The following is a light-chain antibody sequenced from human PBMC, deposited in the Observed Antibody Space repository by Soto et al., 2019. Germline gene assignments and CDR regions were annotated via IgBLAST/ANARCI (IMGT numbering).Light chain of an antibody. V-gene: IGLV2-11*01. CDR3: CSYAGSYTNYV. CDR2: DVS. J-gene: IGLJ1*01. Sequence: QSVLTQPRSVSLSPGQSVTISCTGTSSDVGGYNYVSWYQQHPGKAPKLMIYDVSKRPSGVPDRFSGSKSGNTASLTISGLQAEDEADYYCCSYAGSYTNYVFGTGTKVTVL. CDR1: SSDVGGYNY.